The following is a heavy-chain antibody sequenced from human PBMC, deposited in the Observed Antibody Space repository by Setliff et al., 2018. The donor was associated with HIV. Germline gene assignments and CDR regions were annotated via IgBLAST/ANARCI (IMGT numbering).Heavy chain of an antibody. CDR1: GGSISSGSYY. D-gene: IGHD1-20*01. CDR2: IYTSGST. V-gene: IGHV4-61*09. J-gene: IGHJ6*03. CDR3: ARDQRDESIIYYYYYYMDV. Sequence: SETLSLTCTVSGGSISSGSYYWSWIRQPAGKGLEWIGHIYTSGSTDYNPSLKSRVTISVDTSKNHFSLRLTSVTAADTAVYFCARDQRDESIIYYYYYYMDVWGKGTTVTVSS.